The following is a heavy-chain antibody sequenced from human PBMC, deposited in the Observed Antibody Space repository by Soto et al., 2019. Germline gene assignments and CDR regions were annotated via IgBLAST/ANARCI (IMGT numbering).Heavy chain of an antibody. Sequence: PGGSLRLSCAASGFTFSSYAMSWVRQAPGKGLEWVSAISGSGGSTYYADSVKGRFTISRDNSKNTLYLQMNSLRADDTAVYYCAKAPHYDFWSGYYTSWFDPWGQGTLVTVSS. CDR2: ISGSGGST. D-gene: IGHD3-3*01. CDR1: GFTFSSYA. J-gene: IGHJ5*01. V-gene: IGHV3-23*01. CDR3: AKAPHYDFWSGYYTSWFDP.